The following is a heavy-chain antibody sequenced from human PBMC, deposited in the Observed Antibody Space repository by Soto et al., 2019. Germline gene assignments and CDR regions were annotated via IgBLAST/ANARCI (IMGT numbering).Heavy chain of an antibody. Sequence: QVQLVESGGGVVQSGRSLRLSCAASGFTFSSYAMHWVRQAPGKGLEWVASILHDGSNNDYADSVKGRFTISRDNAENTLYLQMNSLRTEDTAVYYCARGTESYITSPRRPLFDYWGQGTLVTVSS. J-gene: IGHJ4*02. CDR3: ARGTESYITSPRRPLFDY. D-gene: IGHD3-10*01. V-gene: IGHV3-30-3*01. CDR2: ILHDGSNN. CDR1: GFTFSSYA.